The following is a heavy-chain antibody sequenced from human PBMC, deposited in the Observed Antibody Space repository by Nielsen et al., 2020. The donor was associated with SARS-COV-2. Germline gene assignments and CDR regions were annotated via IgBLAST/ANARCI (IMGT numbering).Heavy chain of an antibody. Sequence: ASMTVSCKASGYRFTAYSMHWVRQAPGQGPEWMGRIDPHSGGTTYAQKFQGRVTMTRDTSINTAYMELTRLRSDDTAVYYCARGDYSNPNYWGQGSLVTVSS. CDR2: IDPHSGGT. CDR1: GYRFTAYS. CDR3: ARGDYSNPNY. J-gene: IGHJ4*02. D-gene: IGHD4-11*01. V-gene: IGHV1-2*06.